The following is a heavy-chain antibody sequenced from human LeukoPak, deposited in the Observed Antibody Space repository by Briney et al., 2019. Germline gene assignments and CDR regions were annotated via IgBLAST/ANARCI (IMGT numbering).Heavy chain of an antibody. J-gene: IGHJ4*02. CDR3: AKESIAVAGTFDY. CDR2: ISWNSGSI. D-gene: IGHD6-19*01. CDR1: GFTFSSYW. Sequence: GGSLRLSCAASGFTFSSYWMSWVRQAPGKGLEWVSGISWNSGSIGYADSVKGRFTISRDNAKNSLYLQMNSLRAEDTALYYCAKESIAVAGTFDYWGQGTLVTVSS. V-gene: IGHV3-9*01.